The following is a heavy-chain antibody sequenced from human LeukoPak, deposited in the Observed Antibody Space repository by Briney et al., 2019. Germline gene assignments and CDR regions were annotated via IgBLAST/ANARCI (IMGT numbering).Heavy chain of an antibody. Sequence: GGSLRLSCAASGFSFSSHGMSWVRQAPGKGLEWVANIKQDGSEKYYVDSEKGRFTISRDNAKNSLYLQMNSLRAEDTAVYYCARAVAAAASFDYWGQGTLVTVSS. J-gene: IGHJ4*02. CDR3: ARAVAAAASFDY. V-gene: IGHV3-7*01. D-gene: IGHD6-13*01. CDR1: GFSFSSHG. CDR2: IKQDGSEK.